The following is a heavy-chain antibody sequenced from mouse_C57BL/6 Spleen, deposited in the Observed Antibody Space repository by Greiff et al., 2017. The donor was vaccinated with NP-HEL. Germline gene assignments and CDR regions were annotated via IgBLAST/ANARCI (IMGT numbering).Heavy chain of an antibody. CDR2: ISYSGST. CDR3: ARGDYYGRFDY. CDR1: GYSITSGYD. D-gene: IGHD1-1*01. Sequence: ESGPGMVKPSQSLSLTCTVTGYSITSGYDWHWIRHFPGNKLEWMGYISYSGSTNYNPSLKSRISITHDTSKNHFFLKLNSVTTEDTATYYCARGDYYGRFDYWGQGTTLTVSS. J-gene: IGHJ2*01. V-gene: IGHV3-1*01.